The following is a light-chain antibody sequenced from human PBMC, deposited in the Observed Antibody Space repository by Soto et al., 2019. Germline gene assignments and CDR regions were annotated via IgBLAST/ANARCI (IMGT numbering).Light chain of an antibody. CDR1: QSLLHSNGYNY. CDR2: LGF. Sequence: DIVMTQSPLSLPVTPGEPASISCRSSQSLLHSNGYNYLDWYLQKPGQSPQFLIYLGFNRSSGVPDRFTGSGSGTDFTLKISSVEAEDVGVYYCMQGLQIPRTFGQGTRLEIK. J-gene: IGKJ5*01. CDR3: MQGLQIPRT. V-gene: IGKV2-28*01.